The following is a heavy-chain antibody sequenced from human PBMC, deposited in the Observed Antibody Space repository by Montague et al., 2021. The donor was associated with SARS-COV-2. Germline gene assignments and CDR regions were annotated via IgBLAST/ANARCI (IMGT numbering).Heavy chain of an antibody. CDR2: NYHGGST. Sequence: SETLSLTCAVSGDSISSSNWWSWVRQPPGKGLEWIGENYHGGSTNYNPSLKSRVTMSIDESRNQFSLSRSSLTAATTAVYYCARLDGLGYWGQGTLVAVSS. CDR3: ARLDGLGY. CDR1: GDSISSSNW. J-gene: IGHJ4*02. V-gene: IGHV4-4*02. D-gene: IGHD3/OR15-3a*01.